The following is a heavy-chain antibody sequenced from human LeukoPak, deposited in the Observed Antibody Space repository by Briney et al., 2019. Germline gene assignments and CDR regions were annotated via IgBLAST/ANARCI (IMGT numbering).Heavy chain of an antibody. V-gene: IGHV3-74*01. J-gene: IGHJ6*02. Sequence: PGGSLRLSCVASAFTFNNYWMHWVRQAPGKGLVWVSRINGDGRNINYADSVRGRFTISRDNAKNTLYLQMNTLRVEDTAVYYCTRGLKDHDVSTGLHQYYMDVRGQGTTVTVSS. CDR1: AFTFNNYW. D-gene: IGHD3-9*01. CDR2: INGDGRNI. CDR3: TRGLKDHDVSTGLHQYYMDV.